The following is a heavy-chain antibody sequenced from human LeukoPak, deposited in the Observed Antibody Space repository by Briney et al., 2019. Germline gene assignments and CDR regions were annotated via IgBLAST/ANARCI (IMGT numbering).Heavy chain of an antibody. V-gene: IGHV3-48*03. Sequence: GGSLRLSCAASGFTFSSYEMNWVRQAPGKGLEWISYISSSSSTIYYADSVKGRFTISRDNAKNSLYLQMNSLRAEDTAVYYCARSSGWYGWGQGTLVTVSS. CDR1: GFTFSSYE. CDR2: ISSSSSTI. CDR3: ARSSGWYG. D-gene: IGHD6-19*01. J-gene: IGHJ4*02.